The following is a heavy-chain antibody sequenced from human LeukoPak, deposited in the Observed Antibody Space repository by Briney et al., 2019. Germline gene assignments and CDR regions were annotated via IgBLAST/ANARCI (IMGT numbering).Heavy chain of an antibody. D-gene: IGHD6-13*01. CDR2: ISSTSIYI. V-gene: IGHV3-21*01. CDR1: GFTFSSYS. Sequence: GGSLRLSCAASGFTFSSYSMNWVRQAPGKGLEWVSSISSTSIYIYYADSVKGRFTISRDNAKNSLYLQMNSLRAEDTAVYYCARHFFYSSSWYGEVYWFDPWGQGTLVTVSS. J-gene: IGHJ5*02. CDR3: ARHFFYSSSWYGEVYWFDP.